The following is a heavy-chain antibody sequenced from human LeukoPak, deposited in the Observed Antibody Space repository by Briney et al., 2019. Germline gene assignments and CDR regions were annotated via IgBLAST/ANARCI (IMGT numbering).Heavy chain of an antibody. Sequence: SETLSLTCAVSGGSISGYYWSWIRQHPGKGLEWIGYISYSGSTYYNPSLKTRLTISVDTSKNQFSLKLDSVTAADTALYYCARADMATVFDFWGRGTLVTVSS. CDR1: GGSISGYY. CDR2: ISYSGST. D-gene: IGHD5-24*01. CDR3: ARADMATVFDF. V-gene: IGHV4-31*11. J-gene: IGHJ4*02.